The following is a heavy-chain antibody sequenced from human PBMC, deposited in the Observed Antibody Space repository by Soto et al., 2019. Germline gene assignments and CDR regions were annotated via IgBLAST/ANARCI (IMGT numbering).Heavy chain of an antibody. J-gene: IGHJ4*02. V-gene: IGHV3-30*02. Sequence: QVQLVESGGGVVQPGGSLRLSCAASGVIFTGFGMHWVRQAPGKGLEWVAVIRYDGSNTYYADSVKGRFTITRDNSKNTLYLQMNRLRAEDTAVYYCARGGVGATVFFGYFDYWGQGALVTVSS. CDR2: IRYDGSNT. D-gene: IGHD1-26*01. CDR1: GVIFTGFG. CDR3: ARGGVGATVFFGYFDY.